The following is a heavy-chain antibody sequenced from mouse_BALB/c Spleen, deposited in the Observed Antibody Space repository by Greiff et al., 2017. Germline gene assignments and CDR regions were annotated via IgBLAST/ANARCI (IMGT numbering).Heavy chain of an antibody. CDR2: IWSGGST. V-gene: IGHV2-2*02. CDR3: ARNGGRLLSYAMDY. Sequence: QVQLKESGPGLVQPSQSLSITCTVSGFSLTSYGVHWVRQSPGKGLEWLGVIWSGGSTDYNAAFISRLSISKDNSKSQVFFKMNSLQANDTAIYYCARNGGRLLSYAMDYWGQGTSVTVSS. D-gene: IGHD2-3*01. J-gene: IGHJ4*01. CDR1: GFSLTSYG.